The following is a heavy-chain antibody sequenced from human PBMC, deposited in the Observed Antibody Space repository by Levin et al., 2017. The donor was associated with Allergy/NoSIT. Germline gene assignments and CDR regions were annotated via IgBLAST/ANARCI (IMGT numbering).Heavy chain of an antibody. CDR3: AKSNGYCSGGNCYSNH. CDR2: ISYDANNK. D-gene: IGHD2-15*01. Sequence: PGGSLRLSCAASGFTFSSYGMHWVRQAPGKGPEWVAVISYDANNKYYADFVKGRFTISRDNSKNTVSLQMNSLRGEDTAVYYRAKSNGYCSGGNCYSNHWGQGTLVTVSS. CDR1: GFTFSSYG. V-gene: IGHV3-30*18. J-gene: IGHJ5*02.